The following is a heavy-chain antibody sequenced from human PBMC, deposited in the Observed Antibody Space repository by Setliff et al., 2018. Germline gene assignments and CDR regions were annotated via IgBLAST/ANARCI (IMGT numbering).Heavy chain of an antibody. Sequence: PSETLSLTCTVSGDSISSRTYYWSWIRQPAGKGLEWIGHIYTSWSTNYNPSLKSRLTISVDTSKNQFSLSLTSVTAADTAVYYCAKGDGGYPSDSWGQGILVTVSS. V-gene: IGHV4-61*09. CDR1: GDSISSRTYY. J-gene: IGHJ4*02. CDR2: IYTSWST. D-gene: IGHD2-15*01. CDR3: AKGDGGYPSDS.